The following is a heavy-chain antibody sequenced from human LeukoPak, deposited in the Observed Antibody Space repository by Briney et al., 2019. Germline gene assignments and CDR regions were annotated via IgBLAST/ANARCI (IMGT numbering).Heavy chain of an antibody. D-gene: IGHD2-2*01. CDR1: GYTFASYG. Sequence: ASVKVSCKASGYTFASYGISWVRQAPGQGLEWMGWISAYNGNTNYAQNLQGRVTMTTDTSTSTAYMELRSLRSDDTAVYYCARDRVYCSSTSCRTNYYNYYYMAVWGKGTTVTISS. V-gene: IGHV1-18*01. J-gene: IGHJ6*03. CDR2: ISAYNGNT. CDR3: ARDRVYCSSTSCRTNYYNYYYMAV.